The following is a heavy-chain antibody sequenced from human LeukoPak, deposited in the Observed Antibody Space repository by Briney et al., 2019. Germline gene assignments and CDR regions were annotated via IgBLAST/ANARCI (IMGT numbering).Heavy chain of an antibody. CDR1: GVTSNY. Sequence: GSLRLSCAASGVTSNYMTWVRQAPEKALEWVSVIYNGGTTYYAYSVKGRFTISRDNSKSTLFVYLQMNSLRTDDTALYYCAGGGEAARSLAYWGQGALVTVSS. CDR3: AGGGEAARSLAY. D-gene: IGHD6-6*01. CDR2: IYNGGTT. V-gene: IGHV3-66*02. J-gene: IGHJ4*02.